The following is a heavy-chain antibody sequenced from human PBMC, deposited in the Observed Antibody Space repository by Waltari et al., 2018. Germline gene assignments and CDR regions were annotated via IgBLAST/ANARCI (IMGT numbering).Heavy chain of an antibody. Sequence: QLQLQESGPGLVKPSETLSPTCTVSGCSISSSSYYGGLIRQPPGKGLEWIGSIYYSGSTYYNPSLKSRVTISVDTSKNQFSLKLSSVTAADTAVYYCARPSLMDSSGDLDYWGQGTLVTVSS. CDR2: IYYSGST. D-gene: IGHD3-22*01. V-gene: IGHV4-39*01. CDR3: ARPSLMDSSGDLDY. J-gene: IGHJ4*02. CDR1: GCSISSSSYY.